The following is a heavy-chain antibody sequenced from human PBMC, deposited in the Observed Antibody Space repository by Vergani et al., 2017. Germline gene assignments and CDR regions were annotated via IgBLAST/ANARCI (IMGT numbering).Heavy chain of an antibody. Sequence: EVQLLESGGGLVQPGGSLRLTCAAFEFTFSNYAMNWVRQAPGKGLEWVSGISGGGVSAYYTDSVKGRFTISRDNSKNILFLQMNNLRTEDAAIYYCAKQDFVSGNYLFDYWGQGTLVTVSS. CDR1: EFTFSNYA. J-gene: IGHJ4*02. CDR2: ISGGGVSA. V-gene: IGHV3-23*01. D-gene: IGHD3-10*01. CDR3: AKQDFVSGNYLFDY.